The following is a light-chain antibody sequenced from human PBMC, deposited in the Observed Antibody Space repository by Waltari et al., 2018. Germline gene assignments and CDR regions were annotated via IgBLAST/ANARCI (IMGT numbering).Light chain of an antibody. J-gene: IGKJ1*01. Sequence: SCRASQSVGRYLAWYQQKPGQAPRLLIYDASTRATGIPDRFSGNGSGTDFSLTISRLESEDFAVYYCQKYVNLPATFGQGTKVEIK. CDR1: QSVGRY. CDR3: QKYVNLPAT. V-gene: IGKV3-20*01. CDR2: DAS.